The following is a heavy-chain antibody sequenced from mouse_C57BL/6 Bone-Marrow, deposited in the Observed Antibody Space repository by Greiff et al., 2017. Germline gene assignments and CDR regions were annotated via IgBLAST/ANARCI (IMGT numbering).Heavy chain of an antibody. CDR1: GYTFTSYW. CDR3: ASAYYSNYDAMDY. J-gene: IGHJ4*01. D-gene: IGHD2-5*01. CDR2: IDPSDSYT. Sequence: QVHVKQPGAELVRPGTSVKLSCKASGYTFTSYWMHWVKQRPGQGLEWIGVIDPSDSYTNYNQKFKGKATLTVDTSSSTAYMQLSSLTSEDSAVYYCASAYYSNYDAMDYWGQGTSVTVSS. V-gene: IGHV1-59*01.